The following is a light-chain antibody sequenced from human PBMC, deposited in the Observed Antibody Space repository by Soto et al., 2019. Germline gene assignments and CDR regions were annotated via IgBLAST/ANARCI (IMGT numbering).Light chain of an antibody. CDR1: QSVNTY. J-gene: IGKJ5*01. CDR2: DAS. V-gene: IGKV3-11*01. Sequence: EIVMTQSPATLSLSPGERVTLSCRASQSVNTYLAWYQQKPGQAPRLLIYDASNRATGIPARFSGSGSGTDFTLTINRLQHEASEVYYCQHYNHWTQITFGQGTRLEIK. CDR3: QHYNHWTQIT.